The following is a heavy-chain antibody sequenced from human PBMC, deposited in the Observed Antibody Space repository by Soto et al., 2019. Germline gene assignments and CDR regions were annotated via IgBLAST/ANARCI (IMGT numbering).Heavy chain of an antibody. CDR2: INPNSGGT. D-gene: IGHD6-6*01. Sequence: ASVKVSCKASGYTFTGYYMHWVRQAPGQGLEWMGWINPNSGGTNYAQKFQGWVTMTRDTSISTAYMELSRLRSDDTAVYYCARGTPLIAARRFWFDPWGQGTLVTVSS. V-gene: IGHV1-2*04. CDR1: GYTFTGYY. J-gene: IGHJ5*02. CDR3: ARGTPLIAARRFWFDP.